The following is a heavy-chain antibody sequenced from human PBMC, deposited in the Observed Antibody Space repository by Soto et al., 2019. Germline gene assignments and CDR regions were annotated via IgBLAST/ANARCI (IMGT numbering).Heavy chain of an antibody. CDR3: AKEEGSTWYPTDH. J-gene: IGHJ4*02. CDR1: GFDFSDYA. CDR2: ISGSAGST. Sequence: GGSLRLSCSASGFDFSDYAMGWVRQAPGKGLEWVSVISGSAGSTFYGDSAKGRFTISRDNSRNTLYLQMNSLRVEDTAIYYCAKEEGSTWYPTDHWGPGTLVTVSS. D-gene: IGHD6-13*01. V-gene: IGHV3-23*01.